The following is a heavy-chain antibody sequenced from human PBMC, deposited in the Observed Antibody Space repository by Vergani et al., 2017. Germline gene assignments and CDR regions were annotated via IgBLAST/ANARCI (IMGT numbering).Heavy chain of an antibody. D-gene: IGHD2-2*02. V-gene: IGHV3-30*18. Sequence: QVQLVESGGGVVQPGGSLRLSCAASGFIFSSYGMHWVRQAPGKGLEWVAVISYDGSNKYYADSVKGRFTISRDNSKNTLYLQMNSLRAEDTAVYYCAKTRLYQLLYDYFDYWGQGTLVTVSS. CDR3: AKTRLYQLLYDYFDY. CDR2: ISYDGSNK. J-gene: IGHJ4*02. CDR1: GFIFSSYG.